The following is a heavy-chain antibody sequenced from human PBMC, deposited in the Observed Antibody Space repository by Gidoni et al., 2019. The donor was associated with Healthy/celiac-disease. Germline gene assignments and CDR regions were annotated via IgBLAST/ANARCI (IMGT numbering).Heavy chain of an antibody. CDR3: ARGPIGSYWYFDL. CDR2: INAGNGNT. J-gene: IGHJ2*01. D-gene: IGHD3-16*01. V-gene: IGHV1-3*01. Sequence: QVQLVQSGAEVKKPGASVKVSCKASGYTFTSYAMHWVRQAPGQRLEWMGWINAGNGNTKYSQKFQGRVTITRDTSASTAYMELSSLRSEDTAVYYCARGPIGSYWYFDLWGRGTLVTVSS. CDR1: GYTFTSYA.